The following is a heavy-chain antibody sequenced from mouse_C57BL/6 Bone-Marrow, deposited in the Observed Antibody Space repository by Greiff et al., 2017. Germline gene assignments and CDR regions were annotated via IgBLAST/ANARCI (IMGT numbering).Heavy chain of an antibody. V-gene: IGHV5-17*01. CDR3: ARNRDYYGSSYGYFDV. Sequence: EVKLMESGGGLVKPGGSLKLSCAASGFTFSDYGMHWVRQAPEKGLEWVAYISSGSSTIYYADTVKGRFTFSRDNAKTTLFLQMTSLRSEDTAMYYYARNRDYYGSSYGYFDVWGTGTTVTVSS. J-gene: IGHJ1*03. CDR2: ISSGSSTI. CDR1: GFTFSDYG. D-gene: IGHD1-1*01.